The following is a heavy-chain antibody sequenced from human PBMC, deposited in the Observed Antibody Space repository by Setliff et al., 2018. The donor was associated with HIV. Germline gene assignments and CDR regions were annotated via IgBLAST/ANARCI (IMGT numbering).Heavy chain of an antibody. CDR2: ISRSSSDI. V-gene: IGHV3-21*01. D-gene: IGHD1-1*01. Sequence: PGGSLRLSCEASGFTFSTYSMNWVRQAPGKGLEWVSSISRSSSDIYYADSVKGRFTVSRDNAKNSLYLQINSLRAEDTAVYYCARVFNWESGCWGQGTLVTVSS. J-gene: IGHJ4*02. CDR3: ARVFNWESGC. CDR1: GFTFSTYS.